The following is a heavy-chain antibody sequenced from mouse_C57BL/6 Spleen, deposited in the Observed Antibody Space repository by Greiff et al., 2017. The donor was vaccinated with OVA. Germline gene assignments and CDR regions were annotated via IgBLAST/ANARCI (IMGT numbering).Heavy chain of an antibody. D-gene: IGHD2-1*01. V-gene: IGHV1-50*01. CDR2: IDPSDSYT. Sequence: QVQLQQPGAELVKPGAPVKLSCKASGYTFTSYWMQWVKQRPGQGLEWIGEIDPSDSYTNYNQKFKGKATLTVDTSSSTAYMQLSSLTSEDSAVYYCARSYYGNWYFDVWGTGTTVTVSS. CDR3: ARSYYGNWYFDV. J-gene: IGHJ1*03. CDR1: GYTFTSYW.